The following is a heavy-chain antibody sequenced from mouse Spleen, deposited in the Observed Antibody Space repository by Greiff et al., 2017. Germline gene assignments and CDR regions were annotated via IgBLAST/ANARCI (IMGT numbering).Heavy chain of an antibody. Sequence: QVQLQQPGAELVKPGASVKMSCKASGYTFTSYWITWVKQRPGQGLEWIGDIYPGSGSTNYNEKFKSKATLTVDTSSSTAYMQLSSLTSEDSAVYYGARGYNDDKAWFAYWGQGTLVTVSA. J-gene: IGHJ3*01. CDR1: GYTFTSYW. D-gene: IGHD2-12*01. CDR2: IYPGSGST. V-gene: IGHV1-55*01. CDR3: ARGYNDDKAWFAY.